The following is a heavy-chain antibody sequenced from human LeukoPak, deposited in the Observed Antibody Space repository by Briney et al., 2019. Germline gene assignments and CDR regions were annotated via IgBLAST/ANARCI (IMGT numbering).Heavy chain of an antibody. CDR2: IRSKLYGGTT. D-gene: IGHD2-15*01. V-gene: IGHV3-49*03. CDR3: AREDRGLFDP. Sequence: GGSLRLSCTASGFTFGDYAMSWFRQAPGKGLEWIGLIRSKLYGGTTEYAGRFTISRDDSKSIAYLQVNSLTTEDTAVYYCAREDRGLFDPWGQGTLVTVSS. J-gene: IGHJ5*02. CDR1: GFTFGDYA.